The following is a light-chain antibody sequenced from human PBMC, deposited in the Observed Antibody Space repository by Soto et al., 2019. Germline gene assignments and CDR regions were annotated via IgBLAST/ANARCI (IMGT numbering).Light chain of an antibody. V-gene: IGLV1-40*01. Sequence: QSVLTQPPSVSGAPGQRVTISCTGSSSNIGAGYDVHWYQQLPGTAPKLLIYINKNRPSGVPDRFSGSKSGTSASLAITGLQAEDEADYYCQSYESSPSGYVFGTGTKVTVL. J-gene: IGLJ1*01. CDR2: INK. CDR3: QSYESSPSGYV. CDR1: SSNIGAGYD.